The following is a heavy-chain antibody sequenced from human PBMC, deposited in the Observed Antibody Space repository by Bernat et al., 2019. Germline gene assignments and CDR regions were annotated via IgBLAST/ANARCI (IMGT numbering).Heavy chain of an antibody. CDR2: IWYDGSNK. CDR3: ASTAVAGPYSGSYIDY. Sequence: QVQLVESGGGVVQPGRSLRLSCAASGFTFSSYGMYWVRQAPGKGLEWVAVIWYDGSNKYYADSVKGRFTISRDNSKNTLYLQMNSLRAEDTAAYYCASTAVAGPYSGSYIDYWGQGTLVTVSS. D-gene: IGHD1-26*01. V-gene: IGHV3-33*01. CDR1: GFTFSSYG. J-gene: IGHJ4*02.